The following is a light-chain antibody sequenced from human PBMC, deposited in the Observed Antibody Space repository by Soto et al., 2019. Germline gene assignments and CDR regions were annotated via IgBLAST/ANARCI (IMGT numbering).Light chain of an antibody. V-gene: IGKV3-11*01. CDR3: QQRSNWPPIT. CDR2: DAS. CDR1: ENVRTF. J-gene: IGKJ5*01. Sequence: GLTQSPATLSLSPGERATLSCRASENVRTFVDWYQQKPGQAPRLLIYDASNRATGIPARFSGSGSGTDFTLTISSLEPEDFAVYYCQQRSNWPPITFGQGTRLEIK.